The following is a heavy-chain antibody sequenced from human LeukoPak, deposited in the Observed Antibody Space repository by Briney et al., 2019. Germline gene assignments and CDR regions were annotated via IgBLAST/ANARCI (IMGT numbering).Heavy chain of an antibody. CDR1: GGSISSSTYS. CDR2: IYYSGHT. Sequence: SETLSLTCAVSGGSISSSTYSWSWIRQPPEKGLEWIGYIYYSGHTYYNPSLKTRVTISIDTSKNQFSLKLSSVTAADTAVDYGARDETYYYAFDIWGQGAMVTVSS. J-gene: IGHJ3*02. D-gene: IGHD3-10*01. CDR3: ARDETYYYAFDI. V-gene: IGHV4-30-4*07.